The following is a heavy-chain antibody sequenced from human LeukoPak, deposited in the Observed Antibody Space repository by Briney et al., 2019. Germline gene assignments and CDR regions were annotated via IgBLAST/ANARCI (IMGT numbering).Heavy chain of an antibody. CDR3: ARVRLANTPEFFQH. CDR2: IKQDGGEK. Sequence: GGSLRLSCAASEFTFNDYWMSWVRQAPGKGLEWVASIKQDGGEKRYVDSVKGRFTISRDNTENSLYLQMNSLGAEDTALYYCARVRLANTPEFFQHWGQGTLVTVSS. J-gene: IGHJ1*01. D-gene: IGHD3-9*01. CDR1: EFTFNDYW. V-gene: IGHV3-7*03.